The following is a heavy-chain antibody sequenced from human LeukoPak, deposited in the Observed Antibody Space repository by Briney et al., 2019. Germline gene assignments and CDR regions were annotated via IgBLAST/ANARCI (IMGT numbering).Heavy chain of an antibody. Sequence: GGSLRLSCAASGFTFSSYAMNWVRQAPGKGLEWVSTISGDGGDTHYADSVRGRFTISRANSKNTLFMQMNSLRAEDTAVYYCATYDFWSGYGVGYWGQGTLVTVSS. J-gene: IGHJ4*02. V-gene: IGHV3-23*01. CDR2: ISGDGGDT. D-gene: IGHD3-3*01. CDR1: GFTFSSYA. CDR3: ATYDFWSGYGVGY.